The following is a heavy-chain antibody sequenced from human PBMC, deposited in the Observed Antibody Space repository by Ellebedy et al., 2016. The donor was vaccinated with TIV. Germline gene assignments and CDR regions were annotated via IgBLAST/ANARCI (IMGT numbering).Heavy chain of an antibody. J-gene: IGHJ2*01. CDR2: IITFLGIT. Sequence: AASVKVSCKASGGTFSSYAIYWVRQAPGQGLEWMGRIITFLGITDYAQKFQDRVTMTADTSTSTAYMELRSLRSEDTAVYYCARGESCSGGSCYSGWYFDLWGRGTLVTVSS. CDR3: ARGESCSGGSCYSGWYFDL. V-gene: IGHV1-69*04. CDR1: GGTFSSYA. D-gene: IGHD2-15*01.